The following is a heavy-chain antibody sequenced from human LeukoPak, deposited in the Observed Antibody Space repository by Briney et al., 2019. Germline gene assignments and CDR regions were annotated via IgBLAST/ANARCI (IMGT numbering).Heavy chain of an antibody. Sequence: ASVKVSCKASGYTFTSYDINWVRQATGQGLEWMGWMNPNSGNTGYAQKFQGRVTITRNTSISTAYMELSSLRSEDTAVYYCARGRFGYYGSGSYYSYYYYYMDVWGKGTTVTVSS. V-gene: IGHV1-8*03. CDR3: ARGRFGYYGSGSYYSYYYYYMDV. CDR1: GYTFTSYD. CDR2: MNPNSGNT. D-gene: IGHD3-10*01. J-gene: IGHJ6*03.